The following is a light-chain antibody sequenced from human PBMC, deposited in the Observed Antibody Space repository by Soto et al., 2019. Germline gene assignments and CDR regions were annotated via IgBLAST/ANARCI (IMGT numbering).Light chain of an antibody. J-gene: IGKJ3*01. CDR1: QSVSSY. CDR2: DTY. Sequence: EIVLTQSPATMSLSPGESATLSCRASQSVSSYLAWYQQKPGQDPRLLIYDTYKRATGITARVSGSVSGTDFSLTISSLKPVDFTVYYCQQRTTGPRSFTFGHVNKVYI. V-gene: IGKV3-11*01. CDR3: QQRTTGPRSFT.